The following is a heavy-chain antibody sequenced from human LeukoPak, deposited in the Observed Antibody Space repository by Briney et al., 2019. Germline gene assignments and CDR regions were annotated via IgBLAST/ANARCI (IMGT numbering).Heavy chain of an antibody. CDR1: GFTFSTNW. Sequence: PGGSLRLSCVASGFTFSTNWMTWVRQAPGKGLEWVANIKEDGSEKHYVDSVKGRFTISRDNAKNSLYLQMNSLRAEDTAVYYCARAEPVFGVVPPPYYYMDVWGKGTMVTVSS. V-gene: IGHV3-7*01. J-gene: IGHJ6*03. D-gene: IGHD3-3*01. CDR3: ARAEPVFGVVPPPYYYMDV. CDR2: IKEDGSEK.